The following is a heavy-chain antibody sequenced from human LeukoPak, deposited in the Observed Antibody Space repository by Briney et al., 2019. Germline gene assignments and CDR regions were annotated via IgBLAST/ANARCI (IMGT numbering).Heavy chain of an antibody. V-gene: IGHV3-23*01. CDR2: ISGSGGST. J-gene: IGHJ1*01. D-gene: IGHD3-10*01. CDR3: AKSYGSGTSPEYFQH. CDR1: GFTFSSYA. Sequence: GGSLRLSCAASGFTFSSYAMSWVRQAPGKGLEWVSAISGSGGSTYYADSVKGRFTISRDNSKNTLYLQMNSLRAEDTAVYYCAKSYGSGTSPEYFQHWGQGTLVTVSS.